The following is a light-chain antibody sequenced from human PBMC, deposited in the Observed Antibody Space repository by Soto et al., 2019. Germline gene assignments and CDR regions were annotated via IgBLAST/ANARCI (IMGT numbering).Light chain of an antibody. J-gene: IGKJ4*01. Sequence: EIVLTQSPGILSLSPGQRVTLSCRASQSVSNDFLAWYQQKPGQAPRLLIYGASTRATDVPDRFSGSGSGADFTLTISRLEPEDFAVYYCQQRSNWPLTFGGGTKVEIK. CDR1: QSVSNDF. CDR2: GAS. V-gene: IGKV3D-20*02. CDR3: QQRSNWPLT.